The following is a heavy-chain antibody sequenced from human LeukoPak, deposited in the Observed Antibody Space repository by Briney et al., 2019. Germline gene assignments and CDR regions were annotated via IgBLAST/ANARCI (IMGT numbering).Heavy chain of an antibody. CDR3: AKWGDYDVLTGYYVSDY. CDR1: GFTFSNYA. D-gene: IGHD3-9*01. Sequence: GASLRLSCAACGFTFSNYAMSWVRQAPGKGLEWVSAITGSGGNTYYADSVKGRFTISRDNSKNTVFLQMNSLRAEDTAVYYCAKWGDYDVLTGYYVSDYWGQGTLVTVSS. V-gene: IGHV3-23*01. J-gene: IGHJ4*02. CDR2: ITGSGGNT.